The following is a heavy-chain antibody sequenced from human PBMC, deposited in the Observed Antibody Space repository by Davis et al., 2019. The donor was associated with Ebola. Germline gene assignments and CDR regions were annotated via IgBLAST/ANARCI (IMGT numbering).Heavy chain of an antibody. CDR1: GFTFRTYD. V-gene: IGHV3-13*01. Sequence: PGGSLRLSCAASGFTFRTYDMHWVRQTTGKGLEWVSVIGTAGDTYYRGSVKGRFTISRENARNSLYLQMNNLTAGDTAVYYCARAQFGDVVLDYWGQGTLVTVSS. CDR2: IGTAGDT. D-gene: IGHD4-17*01. CDR3: ARAQFGDVVLDY. J-gene: IGHJ4*02.